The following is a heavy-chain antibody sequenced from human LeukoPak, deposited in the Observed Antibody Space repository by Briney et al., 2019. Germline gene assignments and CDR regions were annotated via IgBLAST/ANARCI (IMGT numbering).Heavy chain of an antibody. D-gene: IGHD3-16*02. CDR1: GFSFSSYW. CDR2: INSDGSGT. Sequence: GGSLRLSCAASGFSFSSYWMHWVRQAPGKGLVWVSRINSDGSGTSYADSVKGRFTISRDNSKNTLYLQMNSLRAEDTAVYYCAKLSRSHYDYVWGSYRRPFDYWGQGTLVTVSS. V-gene: IGHV3-74*01. CDR3: AKLSRSHYDYVWGSYRRPFDY. J-gene: IGHJ4*02.